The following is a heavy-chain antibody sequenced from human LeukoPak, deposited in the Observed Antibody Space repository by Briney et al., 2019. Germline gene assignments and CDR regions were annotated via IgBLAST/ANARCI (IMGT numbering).Heavy chain of an antibody. CDR3: ARGHHYYDSSAYYY. J-gene: IGHJ4*02. CDR1: GFTFSGSW. D-gene: IGHD3-22*01. Sequence: PGGSLRLSCAASGFTFSGSWMVWVRQAPGKGLVWVSRINSDGSTTSYAASVKGRFTISRDTAKNTLYLQMNSLRAEDTAVYYRARGHHYYDSSAYYYWGQGTLVTVSS. V-gene: IGHV3-74*01. CDR2: INSDGSTT.